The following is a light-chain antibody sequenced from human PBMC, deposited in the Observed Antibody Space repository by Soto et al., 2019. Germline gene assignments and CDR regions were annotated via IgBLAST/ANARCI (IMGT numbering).Light chain of an antibody. CDR3: QQYNNLPPT. CDR1: QSVSSN. J-gene: IGKJ1*01. CDR2: GAS. Sequence: EIVMTHSPATLSVSPGERATLSCRASQSVSSNLAWYQQKPGQAPRLLIYGASTRATGIPARFSGSGSGTEVTLTISSRQSEDFAVYYCQQYNNLPPTFGQGTKVEIK. V-gene: IGKV3-15*01.